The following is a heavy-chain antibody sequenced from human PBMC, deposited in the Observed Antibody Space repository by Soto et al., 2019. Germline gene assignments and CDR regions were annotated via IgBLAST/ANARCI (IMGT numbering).Heavy chain of an antibody. D-gene: IGHD6-25*01. Sequence: TGGSLRLSCAASGFTFSSYSMNWVRQAPGKGLEWVSSISSSSSYIYYADSVKGRFTISRDNAKNSLYLQMNSLRAEDTAVYYCARDSLKADYYGMDVWGQGTTVTVSS. V-gene: IGHV3-21*01. CDR1: GFTFSSYS. J-gene: IGHJ6*02. CDR3: ARDSLKADYYGMDV. CDR2: ISSSSSYI.